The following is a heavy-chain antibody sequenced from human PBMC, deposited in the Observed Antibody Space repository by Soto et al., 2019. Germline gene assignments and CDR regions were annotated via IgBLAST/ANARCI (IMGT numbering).Heavy chain of an antibody. Sequence: GGSLSLSWAASGFTFSIYSMGCVRQAQGKWREWVSAIRGSGGSKFHADFVTGRFTLSRDNTKNTLYLQMKSRRVEDTAVYYCAKTAGAVAGTVCDYWGQGTLVTVSS. CDR1: GFTFSIYS. V-gene: IGHV3-23*01. J-gene: IGHJ4*02. CDR2: IRGSGGSK. D-gene: IGHD6-19*01. CDR3: AKTAGAVAGTVCDY.